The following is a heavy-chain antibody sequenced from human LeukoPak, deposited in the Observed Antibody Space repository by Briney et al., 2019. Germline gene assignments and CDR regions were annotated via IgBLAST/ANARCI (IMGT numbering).Heavy chain of an antibody. J-gene: IGHJ5*02. D-gene: IGHD2-2*01. CDR2: IYHSGST. CDR1: GGSISSSNW. V-gene: IGHV4-4*02. CDR3: ARGLVGYCSSTSCYSWFDP. Sequence: SGTLSLTCAVSGGSISSSNWWSWVRQPPGKGLEWIGEIYHSGSTNYNPSLMSRVTISVDKSKNQFSLKLSSVTAADTAVYYCARGLVGYCSSTSCYSWFDPWGQGTLVIVSS.